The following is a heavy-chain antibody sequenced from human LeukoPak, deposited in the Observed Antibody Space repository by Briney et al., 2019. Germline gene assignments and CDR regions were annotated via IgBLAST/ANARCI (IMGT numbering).Heavy chain of an antibody. CDR2: IKQDGSEK. V-gene: IGHV3-7*01. CDR3: ARDLYYDSPKSAFDI. Sequence: GGSLRLSCAASGFTFSSYWMSWVRQAPGKGLEWVANIKQDGSEKYYVDSVKGRFTISRDNAKNSLYLQMNSLRAEDTAVYYCARDLYYDSPKSAFDIWGQGTMVTVSS. CDR1: GFTFSSYW. D-gene: IGHD3-22*01. J-gene: IGHJ3*02.